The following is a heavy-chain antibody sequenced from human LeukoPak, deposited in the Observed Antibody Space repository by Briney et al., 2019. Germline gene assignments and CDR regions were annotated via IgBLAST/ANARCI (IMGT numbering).Heavy chain of an antibody. CDR2: ISYDGSNK. CDR1: GFTFSSYA. CDR3: ARSTGRYCSGGSCYALDY. V-gene: IGHV3-30*04. Sequence: PGRSLRLSCAASGFTFSSYAMHWVRQAPGKGLEWVAVISYDGSNKYYADSVKGRFTISRDNSKNTLYLQMNSLRAEDTAVYYCARSTGRYCSGGSCYALDYWGQGTLVTVSS. D-gene: IGHD2-15*01. J-gene: IGHJ4*02.